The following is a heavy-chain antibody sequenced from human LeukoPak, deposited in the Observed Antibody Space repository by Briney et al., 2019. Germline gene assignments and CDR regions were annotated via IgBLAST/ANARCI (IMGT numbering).Heavy chain of an antibody. Sequence: SVKVSCKASGGTFSSYAISWVRQAPGQGLEWMGRIIPIFGTANYAQKFQGRVTITTDESPSTAYMELSSLRSEDTAVYYCARDKYCSGGSCYFGWFDPWGQGTLVTVSS. CDR1: GGTFSSYA. J-gene: IGHJ5*02. CDR3: ARDKYCSGGSCYFGWFDP. V-gene: IGHV1-69*05. D-gene: IGHD2-15*01. CDR2: IIPIFGTA.